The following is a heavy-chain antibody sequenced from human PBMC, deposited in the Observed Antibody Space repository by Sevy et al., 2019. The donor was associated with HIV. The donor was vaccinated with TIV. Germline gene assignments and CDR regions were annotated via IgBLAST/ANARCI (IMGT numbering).Heavy chain of an antibody. V-gene: IGHV3-7*01. CDR2: ISQDGSEI. J-gene: IGHJ6*02. Sequence: GGSLRLSCVGAGISISSHWMNWVRQSPGKGLEWVANISQDGSEIYYVGSVKGRFTISRDNARNSGYLQMHSLSVEDSGVYYCARAMGVWGQGTTVTVSS. CDR1: GISISSHW. CDR3: ARAMGV.